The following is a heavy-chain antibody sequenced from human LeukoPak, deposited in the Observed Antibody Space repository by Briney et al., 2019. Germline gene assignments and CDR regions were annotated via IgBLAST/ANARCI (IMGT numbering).Heavy chain of an antibody. CDR1: GFTFSNYA. CDR2: ISSSSTI. Sequence: GGSLRLSCAASGFTFSNYAMHWVRQAPGKGLEWVSYISSSSTIYYADSVRGRFTISRDNAKNSLYLQMNSLRDEDTAVYYCASLGYSSGWYGVYWGQGTLVTVSS. CDR3: ASLGYSSGWYGVY. D-gene: IGHD6-19*01. J-gene: IGHJ4*02. V-gene: IGHV3-48*02.